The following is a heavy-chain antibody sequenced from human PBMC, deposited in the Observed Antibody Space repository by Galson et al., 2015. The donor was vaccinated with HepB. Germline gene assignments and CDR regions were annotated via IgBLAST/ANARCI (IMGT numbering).Heavy chain of an antibody. CDR3: ARGSPLGDDSSGYYTNWYFDL. CDR1: GGSFSGYY. D-gene: IGHD3-22*01. Sequence: LSLTCAVYGGSFSGYYWNWIRQPPGKGLEWIGEINHSGRTNYNPSLQSRVTISVDKSKNQFSLILTSVTAADTAGYYCARGSPLGDDSSGYYTNWYFDLWGRGTLVTVSS. J-gene: IGHJ2*01. CDR2: INHSGRT. V-gene: IGHV4-34*01.